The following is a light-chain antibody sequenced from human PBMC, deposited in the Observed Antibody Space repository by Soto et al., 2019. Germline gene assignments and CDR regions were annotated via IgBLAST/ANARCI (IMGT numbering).Light chain of an antibody. CDR1: QSVSSSY. CDR3: QQYCSSPLT. J-gene: IGKJ4*01. Sequence: EIVLTQSPGTLSLSPGERATLSCRASQSVSSSYLAWYQQKPGQAPRLLIYGASSRATGIPDRFSGSGSGTDFTLTISRLEPEDFAVYFCQQYCSSPLTFVGGTKVEIK. CDR2: GAS. V-gene: IGKV3-20*01.